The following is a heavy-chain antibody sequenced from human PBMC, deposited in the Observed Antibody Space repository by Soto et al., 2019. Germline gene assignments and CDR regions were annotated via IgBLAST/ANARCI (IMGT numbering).Heavy chain of an antibody. CDR2: IYYSGST. V-gene: IGHV4-28*01. J-gene: IGHJ3*02. Sequence: QVQLQESGPGLVKPSDTLSLTCAVSGYSISSSNWWGWIRQPPGKGLEWIGYIYYSGSTYYNPSLKSRVTMSVDKSKNQFSLKLSSVTAVDTAVYYCVRRHPYGDFGDAFDIWGQGTMVTVSS. CDR3: VRRHPYGDFGDAFDI. CDR1: GYSISSSNW. D-gene: IGHD4-17*01.